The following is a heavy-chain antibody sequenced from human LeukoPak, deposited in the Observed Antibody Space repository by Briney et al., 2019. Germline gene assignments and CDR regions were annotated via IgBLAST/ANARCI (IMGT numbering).Heavy chain of an antibody. D-gene: IGHD3-22*01. J-gene: IGHJ4*02. CDR3: ARGYDSSGYYPYYFDY. CDR1: GFTLSSYA. Sequence: AGGSLRLSCAASGFTLSSYAMSWVRQAPGKGLEWVSAIIGSGSATYYADSVKGRFTISRDNSKNTLYLQMNSLRAEDTAVYYCARGYDSSGYYPYYFDYWGQGTLVTVSS. CDR2: IIGSGSAT. V-gene: IGHV3-23*01.